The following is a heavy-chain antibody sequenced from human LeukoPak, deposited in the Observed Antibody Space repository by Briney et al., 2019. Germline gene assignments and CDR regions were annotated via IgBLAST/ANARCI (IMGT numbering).Heavy chain of an antibody. D-gene: IGHD3-10*01. J-gene: IGHJ5*02. Sequence: GASVKVSCKASGYTFTGYYMHWVRQATGQGLEWMGWMNPNSGNTGYAQKFQGRVTITRNTSISTAYMELSSLRSEDTAVYYCARGLRDGSGSYYNVGFDPWGQGTLVTVSS. V-gene: IGHV1-8*03. CDR3: ARGLRDGSGSYYNVGFDP. CDR1: GYTFTGYY. CDR2: MNPNSGNT.